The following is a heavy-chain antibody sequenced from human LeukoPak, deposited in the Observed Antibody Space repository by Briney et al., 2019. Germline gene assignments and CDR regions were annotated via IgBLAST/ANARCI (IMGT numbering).Heavy chain of an antibody. J-gene: IGHJ4*02. Sequence: PSETLSLTCAVYGGSFSGYYWSWIRQPPGKGLEWIGEINHSGSTNYNPSLKSRVTISVGTSKNQFSLKLSSVTAADTAVYYCARQTYGSGSYKDYWGQGTLVTVSS. D-gene: IGHD3-10*01. V-gene: IGHV4-34*01. CDR3: ARQTYGSGSYKDY. CDR2: INHSGST. CDR1: GGSFSGYY.